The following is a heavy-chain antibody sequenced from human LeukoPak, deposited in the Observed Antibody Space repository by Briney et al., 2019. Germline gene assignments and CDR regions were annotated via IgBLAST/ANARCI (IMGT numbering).Heavy chain of an antibody. CDR2: ISGSGDKT. V-gene: IGHV3-23*01. CDR1: GFTFSTYA. D-gene: IGHD6-25*01. CDR3: ARARLPKYYFDY. Sequence: GGSLRLSCAASGFTFSTYAITWVRQAPEKGLEWVSGISGSGDKTYYADSVKGRFSISRDNSKNTVYLQMNSLRAEDTAVYYCARARLPKYYFDYWGQGTLVTVSS. J-gene: IGHJ4*02.